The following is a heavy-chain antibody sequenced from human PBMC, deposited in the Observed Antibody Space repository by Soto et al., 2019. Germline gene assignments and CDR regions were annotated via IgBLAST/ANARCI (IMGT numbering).Heavy chain of an antibody. V-gene: IGHV1-3*01. CDR3: EREDPRGSGWYHWSDP. Sequence: ASVKVSCKASGYPFTRYAMHWVRQAPGQSLEWMGWINVGNGNPKYSQRFQGRVTITRDTSASTAYMELSSLTSEDTAVYYCEREDPRGSGWYHWSDPWGQGTLVTVSS. J-gene: IGHJ5*02. D-gene: IGHD6-19*01. CDR2: INVGNGNP. CDR1: GYPFTRYA.